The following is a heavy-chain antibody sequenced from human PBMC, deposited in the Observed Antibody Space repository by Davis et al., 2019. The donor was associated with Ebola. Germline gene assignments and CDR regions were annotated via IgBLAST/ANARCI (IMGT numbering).Heavy chain of an antibody. CDR1: GYSFNNND. CDR2: MNPNSGNT. CDR3: ARRHVAARGAFDN. J-gene: IGHJ4*02. D-gene: IGHD2-21*01. V-gene: IGHV1-8*01. Sequence: ASVKVSCKASGYSFNNNDINWVRQAAGQGLEWMGWMNPNSGNTDYAQKFQGRVTMTRDTSINTAYMELTSLKSEDTAVYYCARRHVAARGAFDNWGQGTLVTVSS.